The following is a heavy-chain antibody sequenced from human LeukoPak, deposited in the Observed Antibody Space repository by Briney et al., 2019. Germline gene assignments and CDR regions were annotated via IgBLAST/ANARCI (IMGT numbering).Heavy chain of an antibody. D-gene: IGHD3-22*01. J-gene: IGHJ3*01. CDR2: ISASGSRT. Sequence: GGSLRLSCVPSGFAFNTFAMNWVRQAPGKGLEWVSGISASGSRTYYGNSVKGRFTISRDNSKNTLFLQMNNLRGEDTARYFCARDQSPHYYDSSGYGAFKLWGQGTMVTVSS. V-gene: IGHV3-23*01. CDR1: GFAFNTFA. CDR3: ARDQSPHYYDSSGYGAFKL.